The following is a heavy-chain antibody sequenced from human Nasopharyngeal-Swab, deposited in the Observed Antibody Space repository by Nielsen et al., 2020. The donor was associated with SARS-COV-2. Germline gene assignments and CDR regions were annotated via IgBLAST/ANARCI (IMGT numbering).Heavy chain of an antibody. CDR3: AGVLFTYFDY. CDR2: IYYSWST. Sequence: SETLSLTCTVSGGSISSGRYYWSWIRQHPGKGLEWIGYIYYSWSTYHNPSLKSRVTISVDTSKNQFSLKLSSVTAADTAVYYCAGVLFTYFDYWGQGTLVTVSS. D-gene: IGHD2/OR15-2a*01. J-gene: IGHJ4*02. CDR1: GGSISSGRYY. V-gene: IGHV4-31*03.